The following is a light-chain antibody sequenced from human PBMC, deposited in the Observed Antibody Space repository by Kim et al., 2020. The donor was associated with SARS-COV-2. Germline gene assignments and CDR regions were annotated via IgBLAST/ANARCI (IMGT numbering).Light chain of an antibody. V-gene: IGKV1D-12*01. CDR2: AAS. J-gene: IGKJ4*01. Sequence: DIQMTQSPSSVSASVGDTVTITCRASQYISKWLAWYQQKPGKAPKHLIYAASTLQSGVPSRFSGSRSGTHFTLTISNMQPEDFATYYCLQADSFPLTFGGGTKVDIK. CDR1: QYISKW. CDR3: LQADSFPLT.